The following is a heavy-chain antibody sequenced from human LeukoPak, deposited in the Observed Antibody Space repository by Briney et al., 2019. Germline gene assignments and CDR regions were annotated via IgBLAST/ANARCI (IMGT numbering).Heavy chain of an antibody. CDR1: GYTFTGYY. J-gene: IGHJ4*02. Sequence: ASVKVSCKASGYTFTGYYMHWVRQAPGQGLEWMGWINPNSGSTNYAQKFQGRVTMTRDTSISTAYMELSRLRSDDTAVYYCARGRIAVAGTSDYWGQGTLVTVSS. CDR3: ARGRIAVAGTSDY. D-gene: IGHD6-19*01. V-gene: IGHV1-2*02. CDR2: INPNSGST.